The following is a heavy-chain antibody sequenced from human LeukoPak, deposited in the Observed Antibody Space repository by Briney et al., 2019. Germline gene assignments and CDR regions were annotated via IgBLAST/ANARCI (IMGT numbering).Heavy chain of an antibody. D-gene: IGHD2-2*01. CDR1: GGSISSGGYY. J-gene: IGHJ4*02. Sequence: SQTLSLTCTVSGGSISSGGYYWSWIRQHPGKGLEWIGYIYYSGSTYYNPSLKSRVTISVDTSKNQFSLKLSSVTAADTAVYYCARGEADTYCIRTTCYAGIHSWGQGTLGTVSP. V-gene: IGHV4-31*03. CDR2: IYYSGST. CDR3: ARGEADTYCIRTTCYAGIHS.